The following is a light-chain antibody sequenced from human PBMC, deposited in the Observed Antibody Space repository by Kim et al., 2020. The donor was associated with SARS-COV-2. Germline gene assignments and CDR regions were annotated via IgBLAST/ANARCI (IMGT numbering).Light chain of an antibody. Sequence: SYELTQPPSVSVSPGQTASITCSGDRLGNKYVCWYQQKPGQSPVVVIYQDTQRPSGIPERFSGSNSGNTATLTISGTQAMDEADYYCQAWDSTTTVFGGGNQLTVL. J-gene: IGLJ2*01. CDR1: RLGNKY. CDR3: QAWDSTTTV. V-gene: IGLV3-1*01. CDR2: QDT.